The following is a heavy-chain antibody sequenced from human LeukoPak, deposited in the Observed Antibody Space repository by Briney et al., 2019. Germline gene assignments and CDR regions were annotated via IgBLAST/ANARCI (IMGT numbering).Heavy chain of an antibody. CDR3: ARISSSLHFDY. D-gene: IGHD6-13*01. J-gene: IGHJ4*02. CDR2: INPNSGGT. V-gene: IGHV1-2*02. CDR1: GYTFTGYY. Sequence: ASVKVSCKASGYTFTGYYMHWVRQAPGQGLEWMGWINPNSGGTNYAQEFQGRVTMTRDTSISTAYMELSRLRSDDTAVYYCARISSSLHFDYWGQGTLVTVSS.